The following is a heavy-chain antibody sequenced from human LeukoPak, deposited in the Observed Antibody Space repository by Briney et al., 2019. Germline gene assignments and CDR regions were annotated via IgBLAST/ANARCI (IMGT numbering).Heavy chain of an antibody. CDR1: GFTFISYA. V-gene: IGHV3-23*01. D-gene: IGHD1-26*01. Sequence: GGSLRLSCAASGFTFISYAMSWVRQAPGRGLEWVSAISGSGGSTYYADSVKGRFTISRDNSKNTLYLQMNSLRAEDTAVYYCAKGGRWELKTFDYRGQGTLVPVSS. CDR3: AKGGRWELKTFDY. J-gene: IGHJ4*02. CDR2: ISGSGGST.